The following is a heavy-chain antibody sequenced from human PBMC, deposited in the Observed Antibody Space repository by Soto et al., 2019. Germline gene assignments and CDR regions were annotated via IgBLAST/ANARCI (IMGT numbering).Heavy chain of an antibody. CDR3: ARNGDCTRPGCIVGWFDP. CDR2: ISSSGSTI. V-gene: IGHV3-11*01. CDR1: GFTFSDYY. D-gene: IGHD2-8*01. J-gene: IGHJ5*02. Sequence: GGSLRLSCAASGFTFSDYYMSWIRQAPGKGLEWVSYISSSGSTIYYADSVKGRFTISRDNAKNSLYLQMNSLRAEDTAVYYCARNGDCTRPGCIVGWFDPWGPGTLVTVSS.